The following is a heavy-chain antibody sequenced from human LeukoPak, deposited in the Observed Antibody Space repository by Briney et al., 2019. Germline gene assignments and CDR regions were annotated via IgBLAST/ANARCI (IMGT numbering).Heavy chain of an antibody. J-gene: IGHJ5*02. D-gene: IGHD1-1*01. V-gene: IGHV1-2*04. CDR3: ARASIGWKRSTYNWFDP. CDR2: INPNSGGT. Sequence: ASVKVSCKASGYTFTGYYMHWVRQAPGQGLEWMGWINPNSGGTNYAQKFQGWVTITRDTSISTAYMELSRLRSDDTAVYYCARASIGWKRSTYNWFDPWGQGTLVTVSS. CDR1: GYTFTGYY.